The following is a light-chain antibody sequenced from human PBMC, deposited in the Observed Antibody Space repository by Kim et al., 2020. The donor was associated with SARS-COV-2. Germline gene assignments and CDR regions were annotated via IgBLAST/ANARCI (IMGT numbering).Light chain of an antibody. CDR2: DVT. CDR1: SSDVGDYTY. CDR3: SSYSSGTSLRI. Sequence: QSALTQPASVSGSPGQSITISCTGPSSDVGDYTYVSWYQQHPGEAPKLIIYDVTNRPSGVSNRFSGSKSGNTASLTISGLQAEDEADYYCSSYSSGTSLRIFGGGTQLTV. J-gene: IGLJ2*01. V-gene: IGLV2-14*03.